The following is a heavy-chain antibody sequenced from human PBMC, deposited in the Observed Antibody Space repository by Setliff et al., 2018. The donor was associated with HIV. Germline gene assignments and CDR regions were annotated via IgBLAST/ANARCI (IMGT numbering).Heavy chain of an antibody. Sequence: PGESLKISCRGSGYNFASHWIVWVRQIPGKGLEWMGSIFPGDSDTRYSPSFQDQVTISVDKSISTAYLQWRSLKASDTAFYYCASLRGDYVGQYYYYMDIWGKGTTVTVSS. CDR2: IFPGDSDT. CDR3: ASLRGDYVGQYYYYMDI. V-gene: IGHV5-51*01. CDR1: GYNFASHW. D-gene: IGHD4-17*01. J-gene: IGHJ6*03.